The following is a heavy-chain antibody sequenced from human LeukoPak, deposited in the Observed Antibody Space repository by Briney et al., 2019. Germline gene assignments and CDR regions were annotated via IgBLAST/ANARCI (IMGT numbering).Heavy chain of an antibody. CDR1: GFTFSSYS. CDR3: AREWGLTDAFDI. V-gene: IGHV3-21*01. D-gene: IGHD2-21*02. CDR2: ISSSSSYI. Sequence: PGGSLRLSCAASGFTFSSYSMNWVRQAPGKGLEWVSSISSSSSYIYYADSVKGRFTISRDNAKNSLYLQMNSPRAEDTAVYYCAREWGLTDAFDIWGQGTMVTVSS. J-gene: IGHJ3*02.